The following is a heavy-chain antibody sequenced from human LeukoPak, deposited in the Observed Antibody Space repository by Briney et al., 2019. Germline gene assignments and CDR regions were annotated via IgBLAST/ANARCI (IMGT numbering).Heavy chain of an antibody. J-gene: IGHJ4*02. CDR3: ARASVAGTPYFDY. CDR1: GGSISSSSYY. CDR2: IYYSGST. D-gene: IGHD6-19*01. Sequence: SETLSLTCTVSGGSISSSSYYWGWIRQPPGKGLEWIGSIYYSGSTYYNPSLKSRVSISGDTSKNQFSLKLSSVTAADTAVYYCARASVAGTPYFDYWGQGTLVTVSS. V-gene: IGHV4-39*07.